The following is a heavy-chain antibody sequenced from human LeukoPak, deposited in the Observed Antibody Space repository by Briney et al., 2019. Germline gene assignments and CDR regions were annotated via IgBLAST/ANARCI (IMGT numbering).Heavy chain of an antibody. CDR1: GFTFVNAS. Sequence: GGSLRLSCLTPGFTFVNASMSWVRQAPGKGLEWVGLMKSKPEGGTTFYAAPVRGRFTISRDDSRNTLYLQMTSLTIGDTGVYYCTTGNPWGQGTLVTVSS. CDR3: TTGNP. J-gene: IGHJ5*02. CDR2: MKSKPEGGTT. V-gene: IGHV3-15*01.